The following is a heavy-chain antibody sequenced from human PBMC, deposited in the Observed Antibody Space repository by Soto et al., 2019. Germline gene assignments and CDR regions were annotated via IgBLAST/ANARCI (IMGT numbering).Heavy chain of an antibody. J-gene: IGHJ6*02. CDR1: GYSFTTYW. CDR2: FHPGESDT. V-gene: IGHV5-51*01. CDR3: ARHENTYYNFYGMDL. Sequence: GESLKISCESHGYSFTTYWVTWVRQKPGKGLEWVGSFHPGESDTRYSPSFRGQVTISADRSLTTAYLQWSSLQVADTAIYCCARHENTYYNFYGMDLWGQGTTVTVSS.